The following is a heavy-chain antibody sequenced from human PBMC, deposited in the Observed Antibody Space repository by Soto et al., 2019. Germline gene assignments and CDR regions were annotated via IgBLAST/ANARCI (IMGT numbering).Heavy chain of an antibody. Sequence: QVQLQESGPGLVKPSGTLSLTCAVSSDSISTNYWWSWVRQPPGKGLEWIGEIYHSGRTNYNPSLTSRVTISVDKSKNQFSLKLNSVTAADTAVYYCARGWEVGYPLPFANWFDPWGQGTLVTVSS. D-gene: IGHD2-15*01. CDR2: IYHSGRT. CDR3: ARGWEVGYPLPFANWFDP. CDR1: SDSISTNYW. J-gene: IGHJ5*02. V-gene: IGHV4-4*02.